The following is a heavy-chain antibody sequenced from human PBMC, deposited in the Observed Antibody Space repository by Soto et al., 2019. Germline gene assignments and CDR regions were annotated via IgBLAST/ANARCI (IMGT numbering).Heavy chain of an antibody. Sequence: PSQTLSLTCAISGDSVSSDRAAWNWIRHSPSRGLEWLGKTYYRSKWYSDYAVSVKSRIIINADTSKNQFSLQLNSVTPEDTAVYYCVKDRELVVVTPAYYFDYWGQGTLVTVSS. CDR3: VKDRELVVVTPAYYFDY. D-gene: IGHD2-21*02. V-gene: IGHV6-1*01. CDR2: TYYRSKWYS. CDR1: GDSVSSDRAA. J-gene: IGHJ4*02.